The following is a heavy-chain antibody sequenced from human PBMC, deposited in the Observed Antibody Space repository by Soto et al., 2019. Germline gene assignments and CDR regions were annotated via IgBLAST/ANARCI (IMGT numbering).Heavy chain of an antibody. CDR2: ISGSGGST. J-gene: IGHJ6*02. V-gene: IGHV3-23*01. Sequence: EVQLLESGGGLVQPGGSLRLSCAASGFTFSSYAMSWVRQAPGKGLEWVSAISGSGGSTYYADSVKGRFTISRDNSKNTLYLQMNRLRAEDTAVYYCAKEFGSSWYYYYYGMDVWGQGTTVTVSS. D-gene: IGHD6-13*01. CDR3: AKEFGSSWYYYYYGMDV. CDR1: GFTFSSYA.